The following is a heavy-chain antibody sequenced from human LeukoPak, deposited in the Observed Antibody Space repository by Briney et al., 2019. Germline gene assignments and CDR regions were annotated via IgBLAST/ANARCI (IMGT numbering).Heavy chain of an antibody. Sequence: SVKASCKASGGTFSSYAISWVRQAPGQGLEWMGGIIPIFGTANYAQKFQGRVTITADKSTSTAYMELSSLRSEDTAVYYCARDDSSGGGWFGPWGQGTLVTVSS. D-gene: IGHD6-19*01. CDR3: ARDDSSGGGWFGP. J-gene: IGHJ5*02. CDR1: GGTFSSYA. V-gene: IGHV1-69*06. CDR2: IIPIFGTA.